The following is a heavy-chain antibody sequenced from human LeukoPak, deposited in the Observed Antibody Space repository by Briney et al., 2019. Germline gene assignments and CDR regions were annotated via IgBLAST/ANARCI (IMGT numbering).Heavy chain of an antibody. CDR3: ARDREMATIPGGDY. V-gene: IGHV1-69*04. CDR2: IIPILGIA. Sequence: ASVKVSCKASGGTFSSYAISWVRQAPGQGLDWMGRIIPILGIANYAQKFQGRVTITADKSTSTAYMELSSLRSEDKAAYYCARDREMATIPGGDYWGQGTLVTVSS. CDR1: GGTFSSYA. J-gene: IGHJ4*02. D-gene: IGHD5-12*01.